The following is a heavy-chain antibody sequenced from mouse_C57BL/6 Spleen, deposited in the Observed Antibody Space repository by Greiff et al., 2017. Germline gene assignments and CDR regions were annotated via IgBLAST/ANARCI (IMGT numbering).Heavy chain of an antibody. CDR2: ISDGGSYT. Sequence: EVKLMESGGGLVKPGGSLKLSCAASGFTFSSYAMSWVRQTPEKRLEWVATISDGGSYTYYPDNVKGRFTISRDHANNNLYLQMSHLKSEDTAIYDCAREVGGADWYFDVWGTGTTVTVSS. V-gene: IGHV5-4*01. D-gene: IGHD3-3*01. CDR1: GFTFSSYA. J-gene: IGHJ1*03. CDR3: AREVGGADWYFDV.